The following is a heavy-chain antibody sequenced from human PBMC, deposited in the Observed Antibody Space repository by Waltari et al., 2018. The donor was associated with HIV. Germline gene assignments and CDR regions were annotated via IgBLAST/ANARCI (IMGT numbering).Heavy chain of an antibody. Sequence: QVQLVQSGAEGKKPGDSVKVSCKAFGYTLTSYELNWVRQATGKGLEWMGWMNTGSGNTGYAKAFHGRVTMTRKTSITTAYTELSGLRSEDTAVYYCARRASSWYENRENYFYGMDVWGQGTTVTVSS. D-gene: IGHD6-13*01. J-gene: IGHJ6*02. CDR3: ARRASSWYENRENYFYGMDV. CDR1: GYTLTSYE. CDR2: MNTGSGNT. V-gene: IGHV1-8*01.